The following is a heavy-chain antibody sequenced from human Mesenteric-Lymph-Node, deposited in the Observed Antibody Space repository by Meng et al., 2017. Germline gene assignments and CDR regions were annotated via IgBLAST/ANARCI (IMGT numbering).Heavy chain of an antibody. J-gene: IGHJ4*02. CDR1: GGSISSPNW. D-gene: IGHD3-10*01. V-gene: IGHV4-4*02. Sequence: QGQLPESGPGLVRPSGTLSLTCAVSGGSISSPNWWSWVRQPPGKGLEWNGEIHQSGSTNYNPPLTSRVNMSVDKSKNQFSLKLSSVTAADTAVYYCARNYLYWGQGTLVTVSS. CDR2: IHQSGST. CDR3: ARNYLY.